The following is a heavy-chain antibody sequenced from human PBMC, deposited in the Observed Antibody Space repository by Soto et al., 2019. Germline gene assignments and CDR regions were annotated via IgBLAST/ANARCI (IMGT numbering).Heavy chain of an antibody. Sequence: QITLKESGPTLVKPTQTLTLTCTFSGFSLSTSGVAVGWIRQPPGKALEWLALIYWDDDKRYSPSLKTRLTTTKYSSKHKVFLTTPNIDPVDTATHYSAHKMADCSGTDCYHWFAPWGQGTLVTVSS. CDR3: AHKMADCSGTDCYHWFAP. J-gene: IGHJ5*02. V-gene: IGHV2-5*02. D-gene: IGHD2-2*01. CDR1: GFSLSTSGVA. CDR2: IYWDDDK.